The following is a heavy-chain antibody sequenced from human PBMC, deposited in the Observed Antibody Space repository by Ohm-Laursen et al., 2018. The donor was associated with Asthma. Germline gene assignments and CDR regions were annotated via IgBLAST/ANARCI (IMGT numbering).Heavy chain of an antibody. V-gene: IGHV3-23*01. J-gene: IGHJ4*02. CDR3: AKGMAAAVDY. D-gene: IGHD6-13*01. Sequence: SLRLSCTASGFTFDDYAMHWVRQAPGKGLEWVSVISYDEGNTYYADSVKGRFTISRDNSKNTLYLQMNSLRAEDTALYYCAKGMAAAVDYWGQGTLVTVSS. CDR2: ISYDEGNT. CDR1: GFTFDDYA.